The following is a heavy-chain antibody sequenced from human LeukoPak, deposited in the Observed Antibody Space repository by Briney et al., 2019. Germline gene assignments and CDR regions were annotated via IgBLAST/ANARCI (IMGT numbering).Heavy chain of an antibody. D-gene: IGHD2-2*01. Sequence: ASVKVSCKASRYTFTSYDINWVRQATGRGLEWMGWMNPNSGNTGYAQKFQGRVTMTRNTSISTAYMELSSLRSEDTAVYYCARVDCSSTSCYDGYWGQGTLVTVSS. CDR2: MNPNSGNT. CDR3: ARVDCSSTSCYDGY. J-gene: IGHJ4*02. CDR1: RYTFTSYD. V-gene: IGHV1-8*01.